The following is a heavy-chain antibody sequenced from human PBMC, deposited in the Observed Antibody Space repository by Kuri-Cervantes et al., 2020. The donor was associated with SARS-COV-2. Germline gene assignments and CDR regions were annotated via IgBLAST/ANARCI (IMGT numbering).Heavy chain of an antibody. CDR1: GGAFSSYT. J-gene: IGHJ4*02. V-gene: IGHV1-69*02. D-gene: IGHD1-1*01. CDR2: IIPILGIA. CDR3: ARVQNQIAPDY. Sequence: SVKVSCKASGGAFSSYTISWVRQAPGQGLEWMGRIIPILGIANYAQKFQGRVTITADKSTSTAYMQLRSLRSADTAVYYCARVQNQIAPDYWGQGTLVTVSS.